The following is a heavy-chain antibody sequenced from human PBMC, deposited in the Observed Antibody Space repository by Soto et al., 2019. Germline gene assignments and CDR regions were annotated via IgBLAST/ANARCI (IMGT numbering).Heavy chain of an antibody. D-gene: IGHD3-3*01. J-gene: IGHJ4*02. CDR1: GFTFSSYA. CDR2: ISGSGGST. CDR3: AKGGAITIFGVAKFDY. V-gene: IGHV3-23*01. Sequence: EVQLLESGGGLVQPGGSLRLSCAPSGFTFSSYAMSWVRQAPGKGLEWVSAISGSGGSTYYADSVKGRFTISRDNSKNTLYLQMNSLRAEDTAVYYCAKGGAITIFGVAKFDYWGQGTLVTVSS.